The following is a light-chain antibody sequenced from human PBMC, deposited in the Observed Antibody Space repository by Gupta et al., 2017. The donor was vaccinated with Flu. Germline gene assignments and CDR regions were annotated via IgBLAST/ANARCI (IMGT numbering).Light chain of an antibody. J-gene: IGLJ3*02. CDR1: SSNIGAGYD. CDR2: INN. CDR3: QSYDSSLSGSV. Sequence: QSVLTQPPSVSRAPGQRVTISCTGGSSNIGAGYDVHWYQHLPGTVPKLLIYINNNRPPGVPDRFSASKSGTSASLAITGLQAVDEADYYCQSYDSSLSGSVFGGGTKLTVL. V-gene: IGLV1-40*01.